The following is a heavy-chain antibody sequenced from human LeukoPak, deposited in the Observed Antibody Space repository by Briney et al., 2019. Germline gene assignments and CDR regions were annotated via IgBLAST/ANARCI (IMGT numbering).Heavy chain of an antibody. CDR2: SDPEGGET. Sequence: GASVKVSCKVSGYTLTELSMHWVRQAPGKGLEWMGGSDPEGGETIYAQKFQGRVTMTEDTSTDTAYMELSSLRSEDTAVYYCATLPPGEYGDEVLGLDWGQGTLVTASS. V-gene: IGHV1-24*01. CDR1: GYTLTELS. J-gene: IGHJ4*02. D-gene: IGHD4-17*01. CDR3: ATLPPGEYGDEVLGLD.